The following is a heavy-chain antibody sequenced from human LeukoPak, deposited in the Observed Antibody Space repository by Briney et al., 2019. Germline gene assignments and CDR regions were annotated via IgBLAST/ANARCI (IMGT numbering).Heavy chain of an antibody. Sequence: PSETLSLTCTVSGGSISSTTYYWGWIRQPPGKGLEWIGSINYGGSTYYNPSLKSRVTISVDTSKNQFSLRLSSVTAADTAVYYCARQRGVSGSEDWFDPWGQGTLVTVSS. V-gene: IGHV4-39*01. J-gene: IGHJ5*02. D-gene: IGHD3-10*01. CDR2: INYGGST. CDR1: GGSISSTTYY. CDR3: ARQRGVSGSEDWFDP.